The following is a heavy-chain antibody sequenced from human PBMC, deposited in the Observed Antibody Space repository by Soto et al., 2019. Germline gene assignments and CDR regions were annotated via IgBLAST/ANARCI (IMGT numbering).Heavy chain of an antibody. J-gene: IGHJ4*02. Sequence: EVQLLESGGGLVQPGGSLRLSCVASGFTFSTYGMTWVRQAPGKGLEWVSAISSSGDNSYYTNSVEGRFTISRDNSKNTLYLQMNSLRAEDTALYYCAVGNYRPHDYWGQGTLVTVSS. CDR3: AVGNYRPHDY. CDR1: GFTFSTYG. CDR2: ISSSGDNS. V-gene: IGHV3-23*01. D-gene: IGHD1-7*01.